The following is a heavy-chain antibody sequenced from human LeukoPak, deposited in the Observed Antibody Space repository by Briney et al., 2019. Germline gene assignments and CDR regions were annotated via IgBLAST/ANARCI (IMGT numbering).Heavy chain of an antibody. CDR2: MYYSGRT. CDR3: ARGAVAYYYFDN. J-gene: IGHJ4*02. V-gene: IGHV4-59*01. D-gene: IGHD6-19*01. CDR1: GGSISSYY. Sequence: PSETLSLTCTVSGGSISSYYWSWIRQPPGKGLEWIGYMYYSGRTNYNPSLKGRVTRSVDTSKNQFSLKLRSLTAAGTAVYYCARGAVAYYYFDNWGQGTLVTVSS.